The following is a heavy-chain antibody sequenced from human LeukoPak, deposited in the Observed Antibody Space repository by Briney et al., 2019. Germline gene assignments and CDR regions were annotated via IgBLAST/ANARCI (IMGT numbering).Heavy chain of an antibody. CDR1: GFTFSSYW. CDR3: AKVDGSKIGVAITYAFDI. J-gene: IGHJ3*02. Sequence: GGSLRLSCAASGFTFSSYWMSWVRLAPGKGLEWVANIKQGGSEKYYVDSVKGRFTISRDNAKNSLYLQMNSLRAEDTAVYYCAKVDGSKIGVAITYAFDIWGQGTRVTVSS. D-gene: IGHD4-23*01. CDR2: IKQGGSEK. V-gene: IGHV3-7*01.